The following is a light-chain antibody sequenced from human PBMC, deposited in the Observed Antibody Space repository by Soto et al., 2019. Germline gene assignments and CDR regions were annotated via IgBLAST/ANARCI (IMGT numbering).Light chain of an antibody. V-gene: IGLV2-14*01. CDR1: SSDIGGYNW. CDR3: SSYRRPTTLV. Sequence: QSALTQPASVSVSPGQSITVSCTGTSSDIGGYNWVSWYQQHPGRAPKLIIYEVTNRPSGLSNRFSGSKSGNTASLTISGLQTEDEADYFCSSYRRPTTLVFGPGTKVTVL. J-gene: IGLJ1*01. CDR2: EVT.